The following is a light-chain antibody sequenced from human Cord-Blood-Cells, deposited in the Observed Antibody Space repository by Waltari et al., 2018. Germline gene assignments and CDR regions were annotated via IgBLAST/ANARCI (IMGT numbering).Light chain of an antibody. V-gene: IGLV2-14*01. Sequence: QSALTQPASVSGSPGQSITISCTGTSSDVGGYKYVSWYQQHPGKAPKLMIYDGSNRPSGVSNRFSGSKSGNTASLTISGLQAEDEADYYCSSYTSSSTLDVFGTGTKVTVL. CDR2: DGS. J-gene: IGLJ1*01. CDR3: SSYTSSSTLDV. CDR1: SSDVGGYKY.